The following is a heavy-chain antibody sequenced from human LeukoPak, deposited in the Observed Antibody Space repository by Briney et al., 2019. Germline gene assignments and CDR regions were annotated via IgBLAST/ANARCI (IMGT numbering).Heavy chain of an antibody. CDR1: GFTFSSYA. CDR3: AKDGGRYYDSSGYSDY. Sequence: GGSLRLSCAASGFTFSSYAMSWVRQAPGKGLEWISAISGSGGSTYYADSVKGRFTISRDNSKNTLYLQMNSLRAEDTAVYYCAKDGGRYYDSSGYSDYWGQGTLVTVSS. V-gene: IGHV3-23*01. J-gene: IGHJ4*02. CDR2: ISGSGGST. D-gene: IGHD3-22*01.